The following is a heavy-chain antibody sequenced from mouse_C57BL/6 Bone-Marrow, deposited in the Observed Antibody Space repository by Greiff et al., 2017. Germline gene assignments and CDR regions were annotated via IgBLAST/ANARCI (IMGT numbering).Heavy chain of an antibody. Sequence: EVHLVESGGDLVKPGGSLKLSCAASGFTFSSYGMSWVRQTPDKRLEWVATISSGGSYTYYPDSVKGRFTISRDNAKNTLYLQMSSLKSEDTAMYYCAKQGYYCGSSSDYWGQGTTLTVSS. CDR2: ISSGGSYT. CDR1: GFTFSSYG. V-gene: IGHV5-6*01. D-gene: IGHD1-1*01. CDR3: AKQGYYCGSSSDY. J-gene: IGHJ2*01.